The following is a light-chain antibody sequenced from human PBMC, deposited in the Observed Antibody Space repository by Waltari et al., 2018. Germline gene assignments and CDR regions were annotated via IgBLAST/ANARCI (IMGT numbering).Light chain of an antibody. V-gene: IGKV1-12*01. CDR2: GAS. J-gene: IGKJ4*01. CDR3: QQAFVEVS. Sequence: DIQITQSPSSVSASVGDRVTITCRASQSILNWLAWYQQRPGKAPKLLIYGASNLQGGVPSRFSGSGSGTDFTLTINNLQPEYFATYYCQQAFVEVSFAGGTRVEIK. CDR1: QSILNW.